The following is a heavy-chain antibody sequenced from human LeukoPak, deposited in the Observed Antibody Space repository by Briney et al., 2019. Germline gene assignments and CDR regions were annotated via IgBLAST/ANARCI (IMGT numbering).Heavy chain of an antibody. CDR3: ARVSNSGWVDY. Sequence: GGSLRLSCAASGFTFSSYSMNWVRQTPGKGLEWVSSISSSSSYIYYADSVKGRFTISRDNAKNSLYLQMNSLRAEDTAVYYCARVSNSGWVDYWGQGTLVTVPS. CDR1: GFTFSSYS. V-gene: IGHV3-21*01. D-gene: IGHD6-19*01. CDR2: ISSSSSYI. J-gene: IGHJ4*02.